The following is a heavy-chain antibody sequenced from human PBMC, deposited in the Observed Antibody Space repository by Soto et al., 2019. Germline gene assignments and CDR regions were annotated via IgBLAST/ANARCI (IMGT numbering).Heavy chain of an antibody. CDR3: ARHPSDFWFDP. CDR1: GGSIRSGGYS. Sequence: SETLSLTCAVSGGSIRSGGYSWSWIRQPPGKGLEWIGYIYHSGSTYYNPSLKSRVTVSVDTSKNQFSLKLSSVTAADTAVYYCARHPSDFWFDPWGQGTLVTVSS. CDR2: IYHSGST. V-gene: IGHV4-30-2*03. D-gene: IGHD2-21*02. J-gene: IGHJ5*02.